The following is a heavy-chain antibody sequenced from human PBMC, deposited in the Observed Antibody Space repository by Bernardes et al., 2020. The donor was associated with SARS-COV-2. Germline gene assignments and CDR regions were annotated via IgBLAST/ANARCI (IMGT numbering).Heavy chain of an antibody. CDR3: AKEVYCSSTSCYNAFDI. CDR2: INSDGSST. Sequence: GGSLRLSCAASGFTFSSYWMHWVRQAPGKGLVWVSRINSDGSSTSYADSVKGRFTISRDNAKNTLYLQMNSLRAEDTAVYYCAKEVYCSSTSCYNAFDIWGQGTMVTVSS. D-gene: IGHD2-2*02. V-gene: IGHV3-74*01. CDR1: GFTFSSYW. J-gene: IGHJ3*02.